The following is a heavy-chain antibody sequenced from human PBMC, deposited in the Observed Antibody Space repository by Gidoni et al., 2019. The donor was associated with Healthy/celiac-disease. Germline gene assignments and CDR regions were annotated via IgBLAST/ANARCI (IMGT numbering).Heavy chain of an antibody. CDR2: ISWNSGSI. J-gene: IGHJ3*02. CDR1: GLSFDDYA. V-gene: IGHV3-9*01. D-gene: IGHD3-22*01. CDR3: AKGPPYYYDSSGYYGGAFDI. Sequence: EVQLVESGGGLVQPGRSLRLSCAASGLSFDDYALHWVRQVPGKGLEWVSCISWNSGSIGYADSVKGRFTISRDNAKNSLYLQMNSLRAEDTALYYCAKGPPYYYDSSGYYGGAFDIWGQGTMVTVSS.